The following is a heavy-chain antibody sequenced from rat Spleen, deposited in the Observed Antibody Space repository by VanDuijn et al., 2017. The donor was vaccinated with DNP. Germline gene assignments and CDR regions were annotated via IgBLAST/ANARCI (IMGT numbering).Heavy chain of an antibody. J-gene: IGHJ2*01. CDR1: GFSLTNYH. V-gene: IGHV2-32*01. CDR3: ARQLGYYFDY. D-gene: IGHD5-1*01. Sequence: QVHLRESGPGLVQPSQTLSLTCTVSGFSLTNYHVHLIRQPPGKGLEWVGIMWSDGDTSYNSTLKSRLSSSRDTSKSQVFFEMNSLQTADTATYYCARQLGYYFDYWGQGVMVTVSS. CDR2: MWSDGDT.